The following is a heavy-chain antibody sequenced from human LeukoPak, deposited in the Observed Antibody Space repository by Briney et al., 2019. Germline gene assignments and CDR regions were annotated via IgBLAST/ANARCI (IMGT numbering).Heavy chain of an antibody. J-gene: IGHJ5*02. CDR3: ARSRPKHIVVVPAAWGWFDP. CDR1: GGSFSGYY. CDR2: INHSGST. D-gene: IGHD2-2*01. Sequence: SETLSLTCAVYGGSFSGYYWSWIRQPPGKGLEWIGEINHSGSTNYNPSLKSRVTISVDTSKNQFSLKLSSVTAADTAVYYCARSRPKHIVVVPAAWGWFDPWGQGTLVTDSS. V-gene: IGHV4-34*01.